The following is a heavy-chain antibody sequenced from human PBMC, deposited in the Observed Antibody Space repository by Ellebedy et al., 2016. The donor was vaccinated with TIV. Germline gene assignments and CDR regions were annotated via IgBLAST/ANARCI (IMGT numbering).Heavy chain of an antibody. CDR3: ARPNYYDSSGYRSVGFDY. D-gene: IGHD3-22*01. CDR2: IYYSGST. Sequence: SETLSLTCTVSGGSISSYYWSWIRQPPGKGLEWIGYIYYSGSTNYNPSLKSRVTISVDTSKNQFSLKLSSVTAADTAVYYCARPNYYDSSGYRSVGFDYWGQGTLVTVSS. CDR1: GGSISSYY. V-gene: IGHV4-59*01. J-gene: IGHJ4*02.